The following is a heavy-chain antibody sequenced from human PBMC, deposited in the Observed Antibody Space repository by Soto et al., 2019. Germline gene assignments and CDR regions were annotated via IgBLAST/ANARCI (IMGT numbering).Heavy chain of an antibody. D-gene: IGHD5-12*01. CDR3: ARDHHRYSGYDYVDY. J-gene: IGHJ4*02. Sequence: QVQLVESGGGLVKPGGSLRLSCVASGFTFSDYYMSWIRQAPGKGLEWVSYISSSSSYTNYADSVKGRFTISRDKAKNSLYLQMNSLRAEDTAVYYCARDHHRYSGYDYVDYWGQGTLVTVSS. CDR2: ISSSSSYT. CDR1: GFTFSDYY. V-gene: IGHV3-11*05.